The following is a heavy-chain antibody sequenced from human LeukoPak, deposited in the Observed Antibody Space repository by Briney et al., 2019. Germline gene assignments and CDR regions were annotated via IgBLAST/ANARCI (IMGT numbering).Heavy chain of an antibody. J-gene: IGHJ5*02. D-gene: IGHD2-2*01. V-gene: IGHV3-11*01. Sequence: PGGSLRLSCAASGFTFSGYYMSWIRQAPGKGLEWVSYISSSGSTIYYADSVKGRFTISRDNAKNSLYLQMNSLRAEDTAVYYCARGRRRGVVPAATWFDPWGQGTLVTVSS. CDR2: ISSSGSTI. CDR1: GFTFSGYY. CDR3: ARGRRRGVVPAATWFDP.